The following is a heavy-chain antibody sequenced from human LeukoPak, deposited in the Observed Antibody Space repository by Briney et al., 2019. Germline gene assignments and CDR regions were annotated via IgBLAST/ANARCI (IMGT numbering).Heavy chain of an antibody. D-gene: IGHD4-11*01. CDR3: ARQKHSNYVDY. Sequence: NPSETLSLTCTVSGGSISSDYWSWIRQPPGKGLEWIGYIYYSGSTNYNPSLKSRVTISVDTSKNQFSLKLSSVTAADTAVYYCARQKHSNYVDYWGQGTLVTVSS. CDR2: IYYSGST. J-gene: IGHJ4*02. V-gene: IGHV4-59*08. CDR1: GGSISSDY.